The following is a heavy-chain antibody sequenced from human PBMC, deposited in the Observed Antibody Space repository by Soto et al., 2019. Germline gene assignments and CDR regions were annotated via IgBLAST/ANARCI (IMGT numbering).Heavy chain of an antibody. CDR1: GGTFSSYF. CDR3: AIETPSAAAAYYYYGLDV. CDR2: FIPVFGTA. J-gene: IGHJ6*02. D-gene: IGHD6-13*01. V-gene: IGHV1-69*01. Sequence: QVQLVQSGAEVKKAGSSVKVSCKVSGGTFSSYFINWVRQAPGQGLEWVGGFIPVFGTARYAEKFQGRVTITADEATSTAYMELSRLKSDDTAVYYCAIETPSAAAAYYYYGLDVWGQGTTVTVPS.